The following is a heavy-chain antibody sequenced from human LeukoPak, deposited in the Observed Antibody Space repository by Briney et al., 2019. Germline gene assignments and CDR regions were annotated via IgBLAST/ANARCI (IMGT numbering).Heavy chain of an antibody. CDR1: GGSISSYY. D-gene: IGHD3-10*01. CDR3: AKDGGLLLWFGEFDYFFDY. Sequence: SETLSLTCTVSGGSISSYYWSWIRQPPGKGLEWIGYIYYSGSTNYNPSLKSRVTISVDTSKNQFSLKLSSVTAADTAVYYCAKDGGLLLWFGEFDYFFDYWGQGTLVTVSS. J-gene: IGHJ4*02. V-gene: IGHV4-59*01. CDR2: IYYSGST.